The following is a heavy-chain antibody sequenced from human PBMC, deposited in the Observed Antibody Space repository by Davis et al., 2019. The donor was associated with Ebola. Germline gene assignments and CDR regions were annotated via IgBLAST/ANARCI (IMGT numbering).Heavy chain of an antibody. V-gene: IGHV4-59*01. CDR2: IYYSGST. J-gene: IGHJ4*02. Sequence: SETLSPTCTVSGGSISSYYWSWIRQPPGKGLEWIGYIYYSGSTNYNPSLKSRVTISVDTSKNQFSLKLSSVTAADTAVYYCARGFGATFDYWGQGTLVTVSS. D-gene: IGHD3-16*01. CDR1: GGSISSYY. CDR3: ARGFGATFDY.